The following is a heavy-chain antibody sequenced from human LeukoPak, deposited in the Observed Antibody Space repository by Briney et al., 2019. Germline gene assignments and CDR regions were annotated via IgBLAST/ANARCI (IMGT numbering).Heavy chain of an antibody. J-gene: IGHJ6*03. V-gene: IGHV3-33*08. CDR1: GFSFGNYA. CDR3: ARGLYCTSTSCYFGGGNYYYYMDV. D-gene: IGHD2-2*01. CDR2: IWNDGTNT. Sequence: GGSLRLSCVASGFSFGNYAMSWVRQAPGKGLEWVAVIWNDGTNTYYADSVKGRFTISRDNSKNMLYLQMNSLRAEDTAVYYCARGLYCTSTSCYFGGGNYYYYMDVWGKGTTVTVSS.